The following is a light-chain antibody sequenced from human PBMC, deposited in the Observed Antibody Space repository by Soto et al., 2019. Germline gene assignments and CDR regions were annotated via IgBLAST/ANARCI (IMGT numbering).Light chain of an antibody. V-gene: IGKV1-39*01. CDR3: QQSYSSSANI. CDR1: QSLAPF. Sequence: DIQMTQSPSSLSASVGDRVTITCRASQSLAPFLNWYQHKPGKAPKLLIYDASSLQSGVSSRFSGSGSGRDFTLTISNLQPEDFATYYCQQSYSSSANIFGQGTKLEIK. CDR2: DAS. J-gene: IGKJ2*01.